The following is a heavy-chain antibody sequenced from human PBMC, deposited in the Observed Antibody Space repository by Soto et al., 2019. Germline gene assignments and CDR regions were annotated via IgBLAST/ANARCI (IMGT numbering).Heavy chain of an antibody. V-gene: IGHV3-48*02. CDR1: GFTFSNYN. CDR2: ISTTRTAI. Sequence: EVQLVESGGGLVQPGGSRKLSCEASGFTFSNYNMNWVRQAPGQGMEWLAYISTTRTAIYYADSVKGRFTIARDNVKSSLYLYMNSLRDEDTAVYYWARDRVGLDDWGQGTLVTVSS. D-gene: IGHD3-16*01. J-gene: IGHJ4*01. CDR3: ARDRVGLDD.